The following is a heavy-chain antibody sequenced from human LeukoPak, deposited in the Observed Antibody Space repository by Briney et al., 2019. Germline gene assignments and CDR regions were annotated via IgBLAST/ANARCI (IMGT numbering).Heavy chain of an antibody. Sequence: GDSLRLSCAASGFTFNGYGMHWVRQAPGKGLEWVAFTRYDGNNKNYADSVKGRFTISRDNSKNTLYLQMNSLRAEDTAVYYCAKTGTTVFFLDYWGQGTLVTVSS. V-gene: IGHV3-30*02. CDR2: TRYDGNNK. CDR3: AKTGTTVFFLDY. J-gene: IGHJ4*02. D-gene: IGHD1-7*01. CDR1: GFTFNGYG.